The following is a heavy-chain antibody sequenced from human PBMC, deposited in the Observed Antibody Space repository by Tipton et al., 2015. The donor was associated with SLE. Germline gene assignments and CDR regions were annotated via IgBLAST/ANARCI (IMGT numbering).Heavy chain of an antibody. V-gene: IGHV4-30-2*01. CDR1: GGSISSYGYS. D-gene: IGHD3-16*01. CDR2: IYQSGAT. Sequence: LRLSCAVSGGSISSYGYSWSWIRQPPGKGLEWIGYIYQSGATYYNPSLNSRVTISVDRSKNQFSLNLSSVTAADTAVYYCSREMTVDTGEKVFDIWGQGTMVTVSS. J-gene: IGHJ3*02. CDR3: SREMTVDTGEKVFDI.